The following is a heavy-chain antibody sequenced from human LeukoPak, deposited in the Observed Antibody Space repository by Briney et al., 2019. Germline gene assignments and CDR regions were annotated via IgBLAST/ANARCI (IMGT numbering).Heavy chain of an antibody. Sequence: PGGSLRLSCAASGFTFSSYAMSWVRQAPGKGLEWVSAISGSGGSTYYADSVKGRFTISRDNSKNTLYLQMNSLRAEDTAVYYCTSRSSRGIYYYYYYMDVWGKGTTGTVSS. V-gene: IGHV3-23*01. J-gene: IGHJ6*03. CDR2: ISGSGGST. D-gene: IGHD6-6*01. CDR3: TSRSSRGIYYYYYYMDV. CDR1: GFTFSSYA.